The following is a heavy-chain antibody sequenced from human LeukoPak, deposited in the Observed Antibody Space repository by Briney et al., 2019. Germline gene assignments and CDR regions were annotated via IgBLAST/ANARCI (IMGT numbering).Heavy chain of an antibody. CDR2: IIPIFGTA. V-gene: IGHV1-69*05. CDR1: GGTFSSYA. J-gene: IGHJ4*02. CDR3: ARRTVTTYYFYY. Sequence: GASVEVSCKASGGTFSSYAISWVRQAPGQGLEWMGRIIPIFGTANYAQKFQGRVTITTDESTSTAYMELCSLRSEDTAVYYCARRTVTTYYFYYWVQGTLVTVSS. D-gene: IGHD4-17*01.